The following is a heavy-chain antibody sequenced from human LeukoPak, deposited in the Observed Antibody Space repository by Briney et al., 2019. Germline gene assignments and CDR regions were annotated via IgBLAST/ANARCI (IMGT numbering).Heavy chain of an antibody. CDR1: GDSVSSSNYY. J-gene: IGHJ4*02. Sequence: NPSETLSLTCTVFGDSVSSSNYYWAWFRQPPGKGLDWIGSLYYDGRTYYSPSLESRVTVSVDTSKNQFALKLTSVTAADTAVYYCVRREIAADRTLFDYWGQGTLVTVSS. V-gene: IGHV4-39*01. CDR2: LYYDGRT. D-gene: IGHD6-25*01. CDR3: VRREIAADRTLFDY.